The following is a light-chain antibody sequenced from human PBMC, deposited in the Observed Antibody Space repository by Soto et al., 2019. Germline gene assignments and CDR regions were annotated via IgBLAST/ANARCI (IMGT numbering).Light chain of an antibody. J-gene: IGLJ2*01. CDR1: SSDVGRYNY. V-gene: IGLV2-14*01. Sequence: QSALTQPASVSGSPGQSITISCTGTSSDVGRYNYVSWYQHHPGKAPKLLIYEVTNRPSGVSNRFSGSKSGNTASLTISGLQAEDEADYYCKSFTAGNTLVFGGGTKLTVL. CDR2: EVT. CDR3: KSFTAGNTLV.